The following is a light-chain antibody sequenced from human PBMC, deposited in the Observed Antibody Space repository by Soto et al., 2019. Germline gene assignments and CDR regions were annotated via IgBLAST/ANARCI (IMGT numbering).Light chain of an antibody. V-gene: IGLV2-14*03. J-gene: IGLJ1*01. Sequence: QSALTQPASVSGSPGKSIPFPSPGTSGNVGGYNYVSWYQQHPGKAPKLMIYDVNNRPSGVSSRFSGSKSGNTASLTISGLQAEDEADYYCSSYTRSATYVFATGTQLTVL. CDR1: SGNVGGYNY. CDR2: DVN. CDR3: SSYTRSATYV.